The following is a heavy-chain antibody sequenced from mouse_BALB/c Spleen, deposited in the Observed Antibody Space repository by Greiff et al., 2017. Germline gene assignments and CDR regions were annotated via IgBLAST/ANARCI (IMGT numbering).Heavy chain of an antibody. J-gene: IGHJ3*01. CDR1: GFTFSSYA. Sequence: EVHLVESGGGLVKPGGSLKLSCAASGFTFSSYAMSWVRQTPEKRLEWVASISSGGSTYYPDSVKGRFTISRDNARNILYLQMSSLRSEDTAMYYCARGRDGNLARFAYWGQGTLVTVSA. CDR2: ISSGGST. CDR3: ARGRDGNLARFAY. D-gene: IGHD2-1*01. V-gene: IGHV5-6-5*01.